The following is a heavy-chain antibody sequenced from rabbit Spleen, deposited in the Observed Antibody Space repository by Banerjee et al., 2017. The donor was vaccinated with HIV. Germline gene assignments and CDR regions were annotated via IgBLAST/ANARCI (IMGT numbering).Heavy chain of an antibody. CDR2: INMVTGKS. J-gene: IGHJ4*01. CDR3: ARGSATMTMVITGYYLYL. D-gene: IGHD2-1*01. CDR1: GVSFNDKDV. Sequence: QSLEESGGGLVKPEGSLTLTCKASGVSFNDKDVMCWVRQAPGKGLEWITCINMVTGKSVYASWAKGRFIMSRTSSTKVTLQMTSLTVADTATYFCARGSATMTMVITGYYLYLWGPGTLVTVS. V-gene: IGHV1S40*01.